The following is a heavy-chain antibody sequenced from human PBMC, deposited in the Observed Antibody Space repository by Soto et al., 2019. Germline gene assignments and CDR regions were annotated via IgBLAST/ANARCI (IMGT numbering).Heavy chain of an antibody. CDR3: ASEFPDAETTDSYSDS. J-gene: IGHJ4*02. D-gene: IGHD2-8*01. Sequence: PARTLSITGASSGGSASGNMPARNWIRPSPSRGLEWLGRTYYRSKWYNDYAVSVKSRITVTPDTSKNQYSLHLNSVTPEDTAVYFCASEFPDAETTDSYSDSWGQGPLVTVSS. CDR1: GGSASGNMPA. CDR2: TYYRSKWYN. V-gene: IGHV6-1*01.